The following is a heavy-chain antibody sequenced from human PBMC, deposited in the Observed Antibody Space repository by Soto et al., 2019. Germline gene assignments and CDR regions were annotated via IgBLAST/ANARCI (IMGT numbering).Heavy chain of an antibody. V-gene: IGHV1-3*01. CDR2: INAGNGNT. J-gene: IGHJ4*02. Sequence: ASVKVSCKASGYTFTSYAMHWVRQAPGQRLEWMGWINAGNGNTKYSQKFQGRVTITRDTSASTAYMELSSLRSEDTAVYYCARDGAARPPVSGYFDYWGQGTLVTVSS. D-gene: IGHD6-6*01. CDR1: GYTFTSYA. CDR3: ARDGAARPPVSGYFDY.